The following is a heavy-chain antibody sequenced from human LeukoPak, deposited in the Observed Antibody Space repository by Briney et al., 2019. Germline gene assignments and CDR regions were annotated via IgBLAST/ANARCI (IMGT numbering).Heavy chain of an antibody. J-gene: IGHJ6*03. Sequence: SVKVSCKASGGTFSSYAISWVRQAPGQGLEWMGGIIPIFGTANYAQKFQGRVTITADESTSTAYMELSSLRSEDTAVYYCARVPLNYYYYYYMDVWGKGTTVTISS. CDR2: IIPIFGTA. CDR3: ARVPLNYYYYYYMDV. V-gene: IGHV1-69*01. CDR1: GGTFSSYA.